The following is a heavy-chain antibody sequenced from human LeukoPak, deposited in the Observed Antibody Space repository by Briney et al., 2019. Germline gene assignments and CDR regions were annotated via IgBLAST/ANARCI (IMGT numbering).Heavy chain of an antibody. Sequence: PGGSLRLSCAASGFTFSSYAMSWVRQAPGKGLEWVSAISGSGSSTYYVDSVEGRFTISRDNSKNTLYLQMNNLRAEDTALYYCAKDRRRTTVTSFDYWGQGTLVTVSS. CDR1: GFTFSSYA. D-gene: IGHD4-17*01. CDR2: ISGSGSST. CDR3: AKDRRRTTVTSFDY. J-gene: IGHJ4*02. V-gene: IGHV3-23*01.